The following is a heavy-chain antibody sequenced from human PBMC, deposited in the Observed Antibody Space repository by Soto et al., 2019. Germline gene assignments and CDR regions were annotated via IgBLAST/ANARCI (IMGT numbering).Heavy chain of an antibody. CDR3: ARSFRSGSKDWFDP. Sequence: ASVKVSCKASGYTFTSYGISWVRQAPGQGLEWMGWISAYNGNTNYAQKLQGRVTMTTDTSTSTAYMELRSLRSDDAAVYCCARSFRSGSKDWFDPWGQGTLVTVSS. V-gene: IGHV1-18*04. J-gene: IGHJ5*02. CDR2: ISAYNGNT. CDR1: GYTFTSYG. D-gene: IGHD3-3*01.